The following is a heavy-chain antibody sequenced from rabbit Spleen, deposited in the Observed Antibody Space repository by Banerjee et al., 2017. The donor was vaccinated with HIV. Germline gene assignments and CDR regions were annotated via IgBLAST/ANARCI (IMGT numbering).Heavy chain of an antibody. V-gene: IGHV1S45*01. J-gene: IGHJ4*01. CDR1: GFDLSSYG. Sequence: QEQLEESGGGLVKPEGSLTLSCKASGFDLSSYGVSWVRQAPGKGLEWIACIYGGSSGSTYYASWAKGRFTISKTSSTTVTLEMTSLTAADTATYFCARATFTSGVGYPHFKLWGPGTLVTVS. CDR3: ARATFTSGVGYPHFKL. D-gene: IGHD1-1*01. CDR2: IYGGSSGST.